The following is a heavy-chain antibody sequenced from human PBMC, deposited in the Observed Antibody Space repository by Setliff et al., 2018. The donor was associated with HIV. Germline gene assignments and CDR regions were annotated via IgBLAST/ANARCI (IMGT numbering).Heavy chain of an antibody. J-gene: IGHJ2*01. CDR3: ARVREEQLAPLPNWYFDL. D-gene: IGHD6-6*01. CDR1: GGTFSSYA. CDR2: IIPILGIA. Sequence: SVKVSCKASGGTFSSYAISWVRQAPGQGLEWMGGIIPILGIANYAQKFQGRVTITADKSTSTAYMELSSLRSEDTAVYYYARVREEQLAPLPNWYFDLWGRGTLVTVSS. V-gene: IGHV1-69*10.